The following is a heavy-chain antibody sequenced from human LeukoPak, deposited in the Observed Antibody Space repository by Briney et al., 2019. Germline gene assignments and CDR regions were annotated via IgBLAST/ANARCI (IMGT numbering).Heavy chain of an antibody. CDR3: AKSLYGGCDY. V-gene: IGHV3-23*01. Sequence: PGGSLRLSCEVSGFTFSSSRMNWVRQAPGKGLEWVSGVNGNGGSTSYADSVKGRFTIFRDNSKNTVYLQMNSLRVEDTAVYYCAKSLYGGCDYWGQGTVVTVSS. D-gene: IGHD3-16*02. J-gene: IGHJ4*02. CDR1: GFTFSSSR. CDR2: VNGNGGST.